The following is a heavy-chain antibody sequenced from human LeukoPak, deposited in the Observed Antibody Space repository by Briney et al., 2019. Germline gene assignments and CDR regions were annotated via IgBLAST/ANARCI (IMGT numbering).Heavy chain of an antibody. J-gene: IGHJ6*03. V-gene: IGHV3-15*01. D-gene: IGHD3-22*01. Sequence: TGGSLRLSCAASGFTFSNAWMSWVRQAPGKGLEWVGRIKSKTDGGTTDYAAPVKGRFTISRDDSKNTLYLQMNSLKTEDTAVYYCTTDPVTYYYDSSGYPAHYMDVWGKGTTVTVSS. CDR3: TTDPVTYYYDSSGYPAHYMDV. CDR2: IKSKTDGGTT. CDR1: GFTFSNAW.